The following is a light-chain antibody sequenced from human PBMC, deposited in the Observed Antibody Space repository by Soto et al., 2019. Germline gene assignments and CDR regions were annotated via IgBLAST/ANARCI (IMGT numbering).Light chain of an antibody. CDR1: NIGIKS. CDR2: DDN. Sequence: SYELTQPPSVSVAPGQTATITCGGNNIGIKSVQWYQQKAGQAPVMVVYDDNDRPSGIPERFSGSVSGNTATLTISRVAPGDEADYYCSSYAGSSILYVFGSGTKLTVL. CDR3: SSYAGSSILYV. V-gene: IGLV3-21*02. J-gene: IGLJ1*01.